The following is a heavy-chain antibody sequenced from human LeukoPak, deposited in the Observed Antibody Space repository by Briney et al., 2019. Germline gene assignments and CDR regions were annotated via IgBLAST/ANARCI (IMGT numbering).Heavy chain of an antibody. CDR3: AREGPTSVYSSGWYDVDTNWFDP. J-gene: IGHJ5*02. Sequence: SETLSLTCTVSGGSISSYYWSWIRQPAGKGLEWIGRIYTSGSTNYNPSLKSRVTMSVDTSKNQFSLKLSSVTAADTAVYYCAREGPTSVYSSGWYDVDTNWFDPWGQGTPVTVSS. V-gene: IGHV4-4*07. CDR2: IYTSGST. D-gene: IGHD6-19*01. CDR1: GGSISSYY.